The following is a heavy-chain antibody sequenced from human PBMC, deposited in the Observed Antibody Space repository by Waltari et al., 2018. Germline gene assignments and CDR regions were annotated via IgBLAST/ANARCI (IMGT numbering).Heavy chain of an antibody. CDR2: IHYTGST. J-gene: IGHJ5*02. CDR3: ARGRIVVGP. V-gene: IGHV4-59*01. Sequence: SGGATRGYDGSWSGRPRGKGLEWIGYIHYTGSTTFNPSLKSRVTISVDTSKNQFSLNLSSLTAADMAVYYCARGRIVVGPWGQGTLVTVSS. D-gene: IGHD2-15*01. CDR1: GGATRGYD.